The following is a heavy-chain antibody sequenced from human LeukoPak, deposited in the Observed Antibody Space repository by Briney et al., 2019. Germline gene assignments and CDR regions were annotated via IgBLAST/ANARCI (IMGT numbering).Heavy chain of an antibody. CDR1: GGSISSSSYY. J-gene: IGHJ4*02. CDR2: IYYSGST. D-gene: IGHD6-13*01. Sequence: SETLSLTCTVSGGSISSSSYYWGWIRQPPGKGLEWIGGIYYSGSTNYNPSLKSRVTISVDTSKNQFSLKLSSVTAADTAVYYCARAGHIAAAGTFDYWGQGTLVTVSS. V-gene: IGHV4-39*07. CDR3: ARAGHIAAAGTFDY.